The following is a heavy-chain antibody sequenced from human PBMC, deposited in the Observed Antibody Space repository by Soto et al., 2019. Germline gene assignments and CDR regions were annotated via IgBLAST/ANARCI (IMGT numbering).Heavy chain of an antibody. CDR2: INHSGST. V-gene: IGHV4-34*01. Sequence: QVQLQQWGAGLLKPSETLSLTCAVYGGSFSGYYWSCIRQPPGKGLEWIGEINHSGSTNYNPSLKSRVTISVDTSKNQFSLKLSSVNAADTAVYYCARGLQLVRTWFDPWGQGTLVTVSS. D-gene: IGHD6-13*01. J-gene: IGHJ5*02. CDR1: GGSFSGYY. CDR3: ARGLQLVRTWFDP.